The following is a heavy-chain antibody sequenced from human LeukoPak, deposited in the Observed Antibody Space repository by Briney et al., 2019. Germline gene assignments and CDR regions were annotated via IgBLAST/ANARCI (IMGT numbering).Heavy chain of an antibody. D-gene: IGHD3-22*01. CDR1: GFTFSSYW. CDR2: IKQDGSEK. V-gene: IGHV3-7*01. J-gene: IGHJ4*02. Sequence: GGSLRLSCAASGFTFSSYWMSWVRQAPGKGLEWVANIKQDGSEKYYVDSVKGRFTISRDHAKNSLYLQMNSLRAEDTAVYYCARGADYYDSSGYYEGGVYYWGQGTLVTVSS. CDR3: ARGADYYDSSGYYEGGVYY.